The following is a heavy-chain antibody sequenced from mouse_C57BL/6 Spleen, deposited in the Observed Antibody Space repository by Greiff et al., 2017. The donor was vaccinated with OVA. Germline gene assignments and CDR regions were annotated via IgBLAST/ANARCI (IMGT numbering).Heavy chain of an antibody. V-gene: IGHV1-55*01. CDR1: GYTFTSYW. D-gene: IGHD2-4*01. Sequence: VQLQQPGAELVKPGASVKMSCKASGYTFTSYWITWVKQRPGQGLEWIGDISPGSGSTNYNEKFKSKATLTVDTSSSTAYMQLSSLTSEDSAVYYCARSGDYDVGDFDYWGQGTTLTVSS. CDR3: ARSGDYDVGDFDY. J-gene: IGHJ2*01. CDR2: ISPGSGST.